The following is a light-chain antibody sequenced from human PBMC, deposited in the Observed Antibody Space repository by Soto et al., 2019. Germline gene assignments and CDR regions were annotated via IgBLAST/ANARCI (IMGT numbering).Light chain of an antibody. CDR1: QSVRTK. Sequence: EIVMTQSPATLSVSPGAGAPLSCRASQSVRTKLAWYQQKAGQAPRLLIYGASTRASGVSDRFSGSGSGTEYTLTISRLQSEDFAVYYCQQYDTWPSITFGQGTRLEIK. V-gene: IGKV3-15*01. CDR3: QQYDTWPSIT. CDR2: GAS. J-gene: IGKJ5*01.